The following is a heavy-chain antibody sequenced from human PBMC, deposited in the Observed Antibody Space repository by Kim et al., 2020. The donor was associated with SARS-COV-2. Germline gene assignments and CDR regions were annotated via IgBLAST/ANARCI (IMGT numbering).Heavy chain of an antibody. CDR1: GFTFSSYA. J-gene: IGHJ6*01. CDR3: AREWDDYYAGGYYYGMD. V-gene: IGHV3-30*04. Sequence: GGSLRLSCAASGFTFSSYAMHWVRQAPGKGLEWVAVISYDGSNKYYADSVKGRFTISRDNSKNTLYLQMNSLRAEDTAVYYCAREWDDYYAGGYYYGMD. CDR2: ISYDGSNK. D-gene: IGHD3-10*01.